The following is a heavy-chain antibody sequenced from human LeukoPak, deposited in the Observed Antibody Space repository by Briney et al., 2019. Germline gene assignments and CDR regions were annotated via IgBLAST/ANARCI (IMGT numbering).Heavy chain of an antibody. CDR1: GFTVSSNY. Sequence: GGSLRLSCGASGFTVSSNYMSWVRQAPGKGLEWVSVIYSGGNTYYADSVKGRFTISRDNAKNSLYLQMNSLRAEDTAVYYCAELGITMIGGVWGKGTTVTISS. J-gene: IGHJ6*04. CDR3: AELGITMIGGV. V-gene: IGHV3-53*01. CDR2: IYSGGNT. D-gene: IGHD3-10*02.